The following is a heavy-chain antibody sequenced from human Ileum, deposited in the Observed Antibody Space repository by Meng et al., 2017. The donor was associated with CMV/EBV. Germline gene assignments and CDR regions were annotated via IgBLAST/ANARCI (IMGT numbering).Heavy chain of an antibody. D-gene: IGHD6-19*01. V-gene: IGHV4-4*02. Sequence: SETLSLTCAVFGDSISSNKWWSWVRQSPGKGLEWIGEIHRSGRTNYNPSLKSRVTMSIDKSKNQFSLKLSSVTAADTAVYYCGREPFPNIAVNYFDSWGQGTLVTVSS. CDR3: GREPFPNIAVNYFDS. CDR1: GDSISSNKW. J-gene: IGHJ4*02. CDR2: IHRSGRT.